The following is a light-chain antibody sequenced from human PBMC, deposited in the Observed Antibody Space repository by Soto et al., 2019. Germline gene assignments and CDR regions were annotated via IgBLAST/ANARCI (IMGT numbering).Light chain of an antibody. CDR2: GAS. Sequence: EIVMTQSPATLSVSPGERATLSCRASQSVSTNLAGYQQRPGQCPRLLIFGASTRAIGIPARFSGSGSGTHFTLTISSLQSEDFAVYYCQQRDSWPITFGQGTRLEIK. CDR3: QQRDSWPIT. CDR1: QSVSTN. V-gene: IGKV3-15*01. J-gene: IGKJ5*01.